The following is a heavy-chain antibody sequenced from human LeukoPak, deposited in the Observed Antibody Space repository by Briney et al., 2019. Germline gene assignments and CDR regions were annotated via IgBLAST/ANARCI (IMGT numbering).Heavy chain of an antibody. Sequence: GGSLRLSCAVSGFTFSSYAMSWVRQAPGKGLEWVSAISGSAGSTYYADSVKGRFTISRDKSKNTLYLQMNSLRAEDTAVYYCAKVSSSWYFDAFDMWGQGTMVTVSS. J-gene: IGHJ3*02. V-gene: IGHV3-23*01. D-gene: IGHD6-13*01. CDR2: ISGSAGST. CDR3: AKVSSSWYFDAFDM. CDR1: GFTFSSYA.